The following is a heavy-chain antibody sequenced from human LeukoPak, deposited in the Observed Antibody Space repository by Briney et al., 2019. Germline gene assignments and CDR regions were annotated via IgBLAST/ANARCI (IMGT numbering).Heavy chain of an antibody. CDR1: GFTLGSHW. CDR2: ISNDGSST. Sequence: GGSLRHSCAASGFTLGSHWMHCVPQAPGKGLVWVSRISNDGSSTHYADSEKGRFTISRDKAKNTLYLKMNSRRAEDTAVYYCARRLLGDSGSYFFAYWGEGTLLTVSS. D-gene: IGHD6-19*01. J-gene: IGHJ4*02. V-gene: IGHV3-74*01. CDR3: ARRLLGDSGSYFFAY.